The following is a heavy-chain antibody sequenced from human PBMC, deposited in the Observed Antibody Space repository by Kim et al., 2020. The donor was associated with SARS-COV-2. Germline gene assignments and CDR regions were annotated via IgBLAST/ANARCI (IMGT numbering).Heavy chain of an antibody. D-gene: IGHD6-6*01. J-gene: IGHJ3*02. V-gene: IGHV1-18*01. Sequence: ASVKVSCKASGYTFTSYGISWVRQAPGQGLEWMGWISAYNGNTNYAQKLQGRVTMTTDTSTSTAYMELRSLRSDDTAVYYCARDFPEYSSSSGAFDIWGQGTMVTASS. CDR3: ARDFPEYSSSSGAFDI. CDR2: ISAYNGNT. CDR1: GYTFTSYG.